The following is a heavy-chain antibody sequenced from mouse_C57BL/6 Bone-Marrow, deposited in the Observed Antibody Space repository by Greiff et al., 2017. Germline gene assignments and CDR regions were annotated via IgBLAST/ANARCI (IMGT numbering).Heavy chain of an antibody. V-gene: IGHV1-15*01. CDR1: GYTFTDYE. Sequence: QVHVKQSGAELVRPGASVTLSCKASGYTFTDYEMHWVKQTPVHGLEWIGAIDPETGGTAYNQKFKGKAILTADKSSSTAYMELRSLTSEDSAVYYCTRNYYGRRNDYWGQGTTLTVSS. CDR3: TRNYYGRRNDY. D-gene: IGHD1-1*01. CDR2: IDPETGGT. J-gene: IGHJ2*01.